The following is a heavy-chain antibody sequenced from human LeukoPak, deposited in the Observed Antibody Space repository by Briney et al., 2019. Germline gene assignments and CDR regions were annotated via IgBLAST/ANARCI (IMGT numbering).Heavy chain of an antibody. CDR3: AREGRYCSGGSCYDWFDP. V-gene: IGHV3-30*04. CDR2: ISYDGSNK. Sequence: PGGSLRLSCAASGFTFSSYAMHWVRQAPGKGLEWVAVISYDGSNKYYADSVKGRFTISRDNSKNTLYLQMNSLRAEDTAVCYCAREGRYCSGGSCYDWFDPWGQGTLVTVSS. CDR1: GFTFSSYA. J-gene: IGHJ5*02. D-gene: IGHD2-15*01.